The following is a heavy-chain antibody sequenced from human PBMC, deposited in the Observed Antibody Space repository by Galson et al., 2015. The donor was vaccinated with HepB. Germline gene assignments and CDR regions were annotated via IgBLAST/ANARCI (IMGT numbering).Heavy chain of an antibody. J-gene: IGHJ4*02. Sequence: CAISGDSVSSNGAAWNWIRQSPSRGLEWLGRTYYRSKWYNDYAVSVKSRITINPDTSKNQFSLQLNSVTPEDTAVYYCAREGGSYCDRAFDYWGQGTLVTVSS. CDR2: TYYRSKWYN. D-gene: IGHD1-26*01. CDR3: AREGGSYCDRAFDY. V-gene: IGHV6-1*01. CDR1: GDSVSSNGAA.